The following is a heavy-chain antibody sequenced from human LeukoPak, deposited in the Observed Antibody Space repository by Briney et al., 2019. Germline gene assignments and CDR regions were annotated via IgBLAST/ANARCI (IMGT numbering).Heavy chain of an antibody. V-gene: IGHV1-2*02. Sequence: GASVKVSCKASGYTFTGCYMHWVRQAPGQGLEWMGWINPNSGGTNYAQKFQGRVTMTRDTSISTAYMELSRLRSDDTAVYYCARDPVVPAASEPYYYMDVWGKGTTVTVSS. CDR3: ARDPVVPAASEPYYYMDV. D-gene: IGHD2-2*01. CDR2: INPNSGGT. J-gene: IGHJ6*03. CDR1: GYTFTGCY.